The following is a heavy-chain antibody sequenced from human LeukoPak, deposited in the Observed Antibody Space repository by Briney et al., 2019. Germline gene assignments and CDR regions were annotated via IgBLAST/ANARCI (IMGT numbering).Heavy chain of an antibody. D-gene: IGHD3-22*01. CDR1: GGSFSGYY. J-gene: IGHJ1*01. CDR2: INHCGST. CDR3: ASGDYYDSSGYYYRSRYFQH. Sequence: PSETLSLTCAVYGGSFSGYYWSWIRQPPGKGLEWIGEINHCGSTNYNPSLKSRVTISVDTSKNQFSLKLSSVTAADTAVYYCASGDYYDSSGYYYRSRYFQHWGQGTLVTVSS. V-gene: IGHV4-34*01.